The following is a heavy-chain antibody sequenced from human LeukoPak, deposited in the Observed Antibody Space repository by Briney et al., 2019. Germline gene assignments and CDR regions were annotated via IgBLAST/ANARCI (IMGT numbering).Heavy chain of an antibody. V-gene: IGHV3-23*01. CDR3: AKGKTGAGTGGHNFDY. Sequence: GGSLRLSCAASGITFDSYAMSWVRQAPGKGLEWVSAINSGGTTYYADSVKGRFTISRDNSKDTLYLQMNSLGAEDTAVYYCAKGKTGAGTGGHNFDYWGQGTLVTVSS. J-gene: IGHJ4*02. D-gene: IGHD6-19*01. CDR2: INSGGTT. CDR1: GITFDSYA.